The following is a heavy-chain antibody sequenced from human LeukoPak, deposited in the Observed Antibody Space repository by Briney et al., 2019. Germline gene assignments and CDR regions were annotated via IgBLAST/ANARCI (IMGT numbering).Heavy chain of an antibody. D-gene: IGHD1-1*01. CDR3: ARLGGTNWYNWFDP. J-gene: IGHJ5*02. CDR2: VYPTGST. V-gene: IGHV4-4*07. Sequence: SETLSLTCTVSGASISSDYWSWIRQPAGKGLEWIGRVYPTGSTNFSPSLKNRVTMSIDTSKNQFSLNLSSVTAADTAVYYCARLGGTNWYNWFDPWGQGTLVTASS. CDR1: GASISSDY.